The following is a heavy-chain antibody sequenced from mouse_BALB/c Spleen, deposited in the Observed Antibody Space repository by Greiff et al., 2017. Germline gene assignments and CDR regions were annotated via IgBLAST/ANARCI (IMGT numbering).Heavy chain of an antibody. J-gene: IGHJ2*01. CDR3: ARSGNHFDY. CDR2: ISSGSSTI. D-gene: IGHD2-1*01. V-gene: IGHV5-17*02. CDR1: GFTFSSFG. Sequence: EVKLVESGGGLVQPGGSRKLSCAASGFTFSSFGMHWVRQAPEKGLEWVAYISSGSSTIYYADTVKGRFTISRDNPKNTLFLQMTSLRSEDTAMYYCARSGNHFDYWGQGTTLTVSS.